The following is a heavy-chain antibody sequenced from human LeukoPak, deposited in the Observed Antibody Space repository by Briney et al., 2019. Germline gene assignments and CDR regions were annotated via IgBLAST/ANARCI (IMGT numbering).Heavy chain of an antibody. Sequence: PSETLSLTCTVSGGSISSYYWSWIRQPPGKGLEWIGYIYYSGSTNYSPSLKSRVTISVDTSKNQFSLKLSSVTAADTAVYYCARGFVGYYDSSGYYFGGLLYYFDYWGQGTLVTVSS. CDR3: ARGFVGYYDSSGYYFGGLLYYFDY. CDR2: IYYSGST. D-gene: IGHD3-22*01. CDR1: GGSISSYY. V-gene: IGHV4-59*01. J-gene: IGHJ4*02.